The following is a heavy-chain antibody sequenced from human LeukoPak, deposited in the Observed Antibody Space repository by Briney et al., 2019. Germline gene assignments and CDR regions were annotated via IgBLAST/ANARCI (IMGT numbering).Heavy chain of an antibody. Sequence: PGGSLRLSCAASGFTFSSYAMSWVRQAPGKGLEWVSAISGSGGSTYYADSVKGRFTISRDNSKNTLYPQMNSLRAEDTAVYYCAMGRGYSYGLTPLDYWGQGTLVTVSS. V-gene: IGHV3-23*01. CDR2: ISGSGGST. CDR3: AMGRGYSYGLTPLDY. D-gene: IGHD5-18*01. J-gene: IGHJ4*02. CDR1: GFTFSSYA.